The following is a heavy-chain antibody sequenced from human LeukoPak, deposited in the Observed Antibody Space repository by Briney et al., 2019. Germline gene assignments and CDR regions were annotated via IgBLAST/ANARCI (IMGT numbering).Heavy chain of an antibody. J-gene: IGHJ3*02. D-gene: IGHD3-10*01. Sequence: SETLSLTCTVSGGSVSSGSYYWSWIRQPPGKGLEWIGYIYYSGSTNYNPSLKSRVTISVDTSKNQFSLKLSSVTAADTAVYYCASAGHYGSGSYCPHDAFDIWGQGTMVTVSS. V-gene: IGHV4-61*01. CDR1: GGSVSSGSYY. CDR2: IYYSGST. CDR3: ASAGHYGSGSYCPHDAFDI.